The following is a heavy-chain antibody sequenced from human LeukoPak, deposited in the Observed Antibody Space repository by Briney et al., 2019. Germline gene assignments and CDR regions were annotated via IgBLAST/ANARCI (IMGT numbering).Heavy chain of an antibody. CDR1: KFTFNNYA. CDR2: ISGSGDNM. Sequence: GGSLRLSCLASKFTFNNYAMTWVRQAPGKGLEWVSSISGSGDNMDYADSVKGRFTISRDNAKNSLYVQMNSLRADDTAVYYCAREDSSSSGVGYYYYMDVWGKGTTVTVSS. CDR3: AREDSSSSGVGYYYYMDV. J-gene: IGHJ6*03. V-gene: IGHV3-21*01. D-gene: IGHD6-6*01.